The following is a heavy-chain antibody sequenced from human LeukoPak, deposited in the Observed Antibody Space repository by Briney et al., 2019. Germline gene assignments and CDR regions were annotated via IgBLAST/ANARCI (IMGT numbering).Heavy chain of an antibody. D-gene: IGHD2-2*01. Sequence: PSETLSLTCTVSGGSISSYYWSWIRQPAGKGLEWIGRIYTSGSTNYNPSLKSRVTISVDTSKNQFSLKLSSVTAADTAVYYCARGSVNCSSTSPPRWCPNFDYWGQGTLVTVSS. CDR1: GGSISSYY. V-gene: IGHV4-4*07. CDR2: IYTSGST. CDR3: ARGSVNCSSTSPPRWCPNFDY. J-gene: IGHJ4*02.